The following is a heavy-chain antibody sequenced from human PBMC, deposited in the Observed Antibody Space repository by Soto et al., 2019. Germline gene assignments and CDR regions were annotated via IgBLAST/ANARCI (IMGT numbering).Heavy chain of an antibody. CDR3: ASREGVDAFEI. V-gene: IGHV1-69*01. Sequence: QVQLVQSGAEVKKPGSSVKVSCKASGGTFSSYAISWVRQAPGQGLEWMGGIIPILGSANYAQKFQDRVTITADESTSTPYMELSSLRSEDAAVYYFASREGVDAFEILGQGTMVTVSS. J-gene: IGHJ3*02. D-gene: IGHD3-10*01. CDR2: IIPILGSA. CDR1: GGTFSSYA.